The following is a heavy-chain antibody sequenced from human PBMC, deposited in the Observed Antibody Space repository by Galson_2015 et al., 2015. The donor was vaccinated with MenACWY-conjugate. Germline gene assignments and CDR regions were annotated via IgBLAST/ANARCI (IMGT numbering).Heavy chain of an antibody. CDR2: ISPGSGII. CDR1: EITFRHCG. CDR3: AWGRNPTVKSMYLDY. V-gene: IGHV3-48*02. Sequence: SLRLSCAASEITFRHCGMNWVRQAPGKGLEWVSYISPGSGIIYYADSAQGRFTISRDDARNSLFLQISSLRDEDTAVYYCAWGRNPTVKSMYLDYWGQGTLVTVSS. J-gene: IGHJ4*02. D-gene: IGHD7-27*01.